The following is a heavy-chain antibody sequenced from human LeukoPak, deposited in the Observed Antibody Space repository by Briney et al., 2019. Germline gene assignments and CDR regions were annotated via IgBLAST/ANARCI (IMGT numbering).Heavy chain of an antibody. CDR2: IYYSGST. V-gene: IGHV4-61*01. J-gene: IGHJ6*02. CDR1: GGSVSSGSYY. CDR3: AREPLYGMDV. Sequence: SETLSLTCTVSGGSVSSGSYYWSWIRQPPGTGLEWIGYIYYSGSTNYNPSLKSRVTISVDTSKNQFSLKLSSVTAADTAVYYCAREPLYGMDVWGQGTTVTVSS.